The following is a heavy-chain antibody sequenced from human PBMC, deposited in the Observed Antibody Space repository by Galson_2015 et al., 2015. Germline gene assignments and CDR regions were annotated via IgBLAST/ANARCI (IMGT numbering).Heavy chain of an antibody. Sequence: SLRLSCAASGFTFSSYAMSWVRQAPGKGLEWVSTLSGTGDSTHYADSVKGRYTISRDNSKNTLYLQMNSLGAEDTAVYYCAKTRSVVPAAINYWGQGTLVTVSS. CDR2: LSGTGDST. CDR1: GFTFSSYA. CDR3: AKTRSVVPAAINY. D-gene: IGHD2-2*01. J-gene: IGHJ4*02. V-gene: IGHV3-23*01.